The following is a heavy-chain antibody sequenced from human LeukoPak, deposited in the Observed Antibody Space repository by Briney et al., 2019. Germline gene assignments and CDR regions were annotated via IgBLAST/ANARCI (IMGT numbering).Heavy chain of an antibody. D-gene: IGHD6-13*01. CDR2: ISYDGSNK. Sequence: PGGSLRLSCAASGFTFSSYGMHWVRQAPGKGLEWVAVISYDGSNKYYADSVKGRFTISRDNSKNTLYLQMNSLRAEDTAVYYCAKAGGYSIESFDYWGQGTLVTVSS. V-gene: IGHV3-30*18. CDR1: GFTFSSYG. CDR3: AKAGGYSIESFDY. J-gene: IGHJ4*02.